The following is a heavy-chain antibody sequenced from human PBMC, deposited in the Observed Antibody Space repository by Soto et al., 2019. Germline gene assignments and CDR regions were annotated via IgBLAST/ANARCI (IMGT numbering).Heavy chain of an antibody. Sequence: GSLRHSCAASGVSFRTTWMSWVRQAPWKGLEWVGRIKSKSAGETTDYADPVKGRFTISRDDSKDTLYLHMDSLETGDTAVYYCSTGSPFSGSVFDYWGQGTLVSVPS. V-gene: IGHV3-15*05. CDR3: STGSPFSGSVFDY. D-gene: IGHD1-26*01. CDR2: IKSKSAGETT. J-gene: IGHJ4*02. CDR1: GVSFRTTW.